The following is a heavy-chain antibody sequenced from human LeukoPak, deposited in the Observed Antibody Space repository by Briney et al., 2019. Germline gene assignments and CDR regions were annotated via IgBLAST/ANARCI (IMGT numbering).Heavy chain of an antibody. CDR3: ARDSGYDSRNYYYYYMHV. D-gene: IGHD5-12*01. V-gene: IGHV1-2*06. CDR1: GYTFTGYF. CDR2: INPNSGGT. J-gene: IGHJ6*03. Sequence: ASVKVSCKTSGYTFTGYFMHWVRQAPGQGLEWIGRINPNSGGTNYAQKFQGRVTMTRDTSISTAYMELSRLRSDDTAVYYCARDSGYDSRNYYYYYMHVWGKGTTVTVSS.